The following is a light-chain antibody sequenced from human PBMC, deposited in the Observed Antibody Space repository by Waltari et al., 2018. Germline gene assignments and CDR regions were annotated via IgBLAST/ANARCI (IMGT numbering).Light chain of an antibody. CDR1: QSLLDRNGKNY. Sequence: EIVVTQTPLSLSVTPGQPASISCKSSQSLLDRNGKNYLFWYVQKPGQSPQLLIYETYSRFSGVSDKFSGSGSVTDFTLKISRVEAEDVGIYYCMQGKNLRAFGQGTKVEI. CDR3: MQGKNLRA. V-gene: IGKV2-29*03. CDR2: ETY. J-gene: IGKJ1*01.